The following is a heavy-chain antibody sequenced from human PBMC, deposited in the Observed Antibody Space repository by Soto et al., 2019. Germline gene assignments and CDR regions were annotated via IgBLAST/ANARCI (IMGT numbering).Heavy chain of an antibody. J-gene: IGHJ4*02. V-gene: IGHV1-18*01. CDR3: ARLWGYGDYGEMRY. Sequence: QVQLVQSGAEVKKPGASVKVSCKASGYTFTSYGISWVRQAPGQGLEWMGWISAYNGNTNEAQKLQARLTMTTDTSTSTAYMELRSLRSDDTAVYYCARLWGYGDYGEMRYWGQGTLVTVSS. CDR1: GYTFTSYG. CDR2: ISAYNGNT. D-gene: IGHD4-17*01.